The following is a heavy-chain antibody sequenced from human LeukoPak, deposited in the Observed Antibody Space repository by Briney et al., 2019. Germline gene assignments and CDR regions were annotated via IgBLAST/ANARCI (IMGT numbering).Heavy chain of an antibody. J-gene: IGHJ4*02. D-gene: IGHD3-9*01. CDR3: TRGRLGNFFDY. CDR2: VNSEGSTS. CDR1: GFTFNSYW. V-gene: IGHV3-74*03. Sequence: GGSLRLSCAASGFTFNSYWMHWVRQAPGKGLVWVSRVNSEGSTSTYADSVKGRFTISRDNAKNTVYLQLNSLRAEDSAAYFCTRGRLGNFFDYWGQGTLVTVSS.